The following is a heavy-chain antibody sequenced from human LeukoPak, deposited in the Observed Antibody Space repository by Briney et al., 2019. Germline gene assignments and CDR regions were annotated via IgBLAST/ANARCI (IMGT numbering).Heavy chain of an antibody. Sequence: SETLSLTCTVSGGSISSYYWSWIRQPPGKGLEWIGYIYDSGSTNYNPSLKSRVTISVDTSKNQFSLKLSSVTAADTAVYYCARPNYDYVWGSYRTGAFDIWGQGTMVTVSS. V-gene: IGHV4-59*01. CDR3: ARPNYDYVWGSYRTGAFDI. J-gene: IGHJ3*02. CDR1: GGSISSYY. CDR2: IYDSGST. D-gene: IGHD3-16*02.